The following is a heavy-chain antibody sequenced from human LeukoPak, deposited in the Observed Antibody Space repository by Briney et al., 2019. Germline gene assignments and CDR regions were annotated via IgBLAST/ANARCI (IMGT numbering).Heavy chain of an antibody. CDR1: GDSVSSNSAA. J-gene: IGHJ3*02. V-gene: IGHV6-1*01. Sequence: SQTLSLTCAISGDSVSSNSAAWNWIRQSPSRGLEWLGRTDYRSKWYNDYAVSVKSRITINPDTSKNQSSLQLNSVTPEDTAVYYCARDLPETYSSGWYGTLDAFDIWGQGTMVTVSS. CDR2: TDYRSKWYN. CDR3: ARDLPETYSSGWYGTLDAFDI. D-gene: IGHD6-19*01.